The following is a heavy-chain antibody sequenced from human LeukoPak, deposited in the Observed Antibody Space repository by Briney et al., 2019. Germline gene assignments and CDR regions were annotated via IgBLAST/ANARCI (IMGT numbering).Heavy chain of an antibody. CDR2: ISYDGSNK. CDR1: GFTFSSYG. D-gene: IGHD4-17*01. Sequence: GGSLRLSCAASGFTFSSYGMHWVRQAPGKGLEWVAVISYDGSNKYYADSVKGRFTISRDNSKNTLYLQMNNLRAEDTAVYYCARDDIEYGVYVSHWGQGTLVTVSS. CDR3: ARDDIEYGVYVSH. V-gene: IGHV3-30*03. J-gene: IGHJ4*02.